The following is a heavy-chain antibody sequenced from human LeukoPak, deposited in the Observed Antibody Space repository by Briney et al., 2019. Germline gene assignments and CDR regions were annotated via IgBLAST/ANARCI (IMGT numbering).Heavy chain of an antibody. Sequence: SETLSLTCAVYGGSFSGYYWSWIRQPPGKGLEWIGEINHSGSTNYNPSLKSRVTISVDTSKNQFSLKLSSVTAADTAVYYCACHYDSSGYYNDAFDIWGQGTMVTVSS. J-gene: IGHJ3*02. CDR3: ACHYDSSGYYNDAFDI. CDR1: GGSFSGYY. CDR2: INHSGST. V-gene: IGHV4-34*01. D-gene: IGHD3-22*01.